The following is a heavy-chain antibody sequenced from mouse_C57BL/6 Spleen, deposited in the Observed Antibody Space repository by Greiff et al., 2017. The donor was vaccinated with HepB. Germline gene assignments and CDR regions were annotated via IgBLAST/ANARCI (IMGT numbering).Heavy chain of an antibody. D-gene: IGHD3-1*01. CDR3: ARGMGGLRRYFDV. Sequence: QVQLKESGPELVKPGASVKISCKASGYAFSSSWMNWVKQRPGKGLEWIGRIYPGDGDTNYNGKFKGKATLTADKSSSTAYMQLSSLTSEDSAVYFCARGMGGLRRYFDVWGTGTTVTVSS. V-gene: IGHV1-82*01. J-gene: IGHJ1*03. CDR1: GYAFSSSW. CDR2: IYPGDGDT.